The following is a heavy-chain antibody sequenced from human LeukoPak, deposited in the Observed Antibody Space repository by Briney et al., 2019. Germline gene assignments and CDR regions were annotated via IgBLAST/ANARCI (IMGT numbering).Heavy chain of an antibody. D-gene: IGHD3-10*01. CDR2: IWYDGSSK. Sequence: GGSLRLSCAASGFTFSSYGMHWVRQAPGKGLERVAVIWYDGSSKYYADSVKGRFTISRDNSENTLYLQMNSLRAEDTAVYYCAKEKASGVVGYWGQGTLVTVSS. CDR3: AKEKASGVVGY. J-gene: IGHJ4*02. CDR1: GFTFSSYG. V-gene: IGHV3-30*02.